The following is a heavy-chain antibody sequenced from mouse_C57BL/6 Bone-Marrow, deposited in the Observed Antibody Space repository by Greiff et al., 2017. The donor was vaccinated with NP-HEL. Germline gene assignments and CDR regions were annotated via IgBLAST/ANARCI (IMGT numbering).Heavy chain of an antibody. Sequence: EVKVVESEGGLVQPGSSMKLSCTTSGFTFSDYYMAWVRQVPEKGLDWVANINYDGSSTYYLDSLKSRFTISRDNAKNILYLQMSSLKSEDTATYYCAREGGLRRRTYAMDYWGQGTSVTVSS. D-gene: IGHD2-4*01. CDR1: GFTFSDYY. V-gene: IGHV5-16*01. CDR3: AREGGLRRRTYAMDY. CDR2: INYDGSST. J-gene: IGHJ4*01.